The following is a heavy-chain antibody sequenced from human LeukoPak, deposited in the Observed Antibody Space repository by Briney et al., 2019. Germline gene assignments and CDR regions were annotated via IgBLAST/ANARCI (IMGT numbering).Heavy chain of an antibody. Sequence: GGSLRLSCAASGFSFSTYSMNWVRQAPGKGLEWVSDISSSSSTINYADSVKGRFTISRDNAKNSLYLQMNSLRAEDTAVYYCARDAEYSSPRFLDYWGQGTLVTVSS. CDR2: ISSSSSTI. V-gene: IGHV3-48*01. J-gene: IGHJ4*02. D-gene: IGHD6-6*01. CDR3: ARDAEYSSPRFLDY. CDR1: GFSFSTYS.